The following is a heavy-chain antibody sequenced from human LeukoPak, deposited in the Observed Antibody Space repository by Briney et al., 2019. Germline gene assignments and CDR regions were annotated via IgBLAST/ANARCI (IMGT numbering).Heavy chain of an antibody. CDR1: GFTFNTYF. CDR3: ARQLGYCDSGTCYFEY. D-gene: IGHD2-15*01. CDR2: IKQDGSEN. Sequence: GGSLRLSCAASGFTFNTYFMSWVRQSPGKGLEWVANIKQDGSENRYVDSVKGRFTISRDDAKNSLYLQMNNLRAEDTAVYYCARQLGYCDSGTCYFEYWGQGTLVTVSS. V-gene: IGHV3-7*01. J-gene: IGHJ4*02.